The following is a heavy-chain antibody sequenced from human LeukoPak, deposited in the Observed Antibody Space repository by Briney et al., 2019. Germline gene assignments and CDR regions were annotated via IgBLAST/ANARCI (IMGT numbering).Heavy chain of an antibody. CDR1: GFTFSSYA. Sequence: GRSLRLSCAASGFTFSSYAMHWVRQAPGKGLEWVAVISYDGSNKYYADSVKGRFTISRDNSKNTLYLQMNSLRAEDTAVYYCARDLYALRGELLEGDAFDIWGQGTMVTVSS. J-gene: IGHJ3*02. CDR3: ARDLYALRGELLEGDAFDI. D-gene: IGHD3-10*01. CDR2: ISYDGSNK. V-gene: IGHV3-30-3*01.